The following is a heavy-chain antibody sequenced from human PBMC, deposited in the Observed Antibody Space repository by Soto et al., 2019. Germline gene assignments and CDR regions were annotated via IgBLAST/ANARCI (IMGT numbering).Heavy chain of an antibody. D-gene: IGHD3-3*01. J-gene: IGHJ4*02. V-gene: IGHV4-4*02. CDR3: ARVSSRDYDFWSGYIYYFDY. CDR1: SGSISSSNW. Sequence: SETLSLTCAVSSGSISSSNWWSWVRQPPGKGLEWIGEIYHSGSTNYNPSLKSRVTISVDKSKNQFSLKLSSVTAADTAVYYCARVSSRDYDFWSGYIYYFDYWGQGTLVTVSS. CDR2: IYHSGST.